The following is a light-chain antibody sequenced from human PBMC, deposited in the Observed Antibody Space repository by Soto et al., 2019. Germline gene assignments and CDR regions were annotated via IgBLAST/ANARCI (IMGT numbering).Light chain of an antibody. J-gene: IGKJ4*01. CDR2: DAS. CDR3: QQYDYLPLT. V-gene: IGKV1-33*01. Sequence: DIQMTQSPSSLSASVGDRVIITCQASQDISKYLNWYQQKPCKAPKLLIYDASKLETGVPSRFSGSASGTDFTLSISSLQSVDIPTYYCQQYDYLPLTFGGGTKVEIK. CDR1: QDISKY.